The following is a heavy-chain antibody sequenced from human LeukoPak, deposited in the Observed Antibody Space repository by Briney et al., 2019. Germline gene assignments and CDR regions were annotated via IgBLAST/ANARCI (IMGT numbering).Heavy chain of an antibody. V-gene: IGHV3-23*01. Sequence: PGGSLRLSCVASGFTFNTYWMNWVRQAPGKGLEWVSSISGSGASTNYADSVKGRFTISRDISKNTLYLQMNSLRAEDTAIYYCARQTAIPLWGQGTLVTVSS. CDR1: GFTFNTYW. J-gene: IGHJ4*02. CDR3: ARQTAIPL. CDR2: ISGSGAST. D-gene: IGHD2-21*02.